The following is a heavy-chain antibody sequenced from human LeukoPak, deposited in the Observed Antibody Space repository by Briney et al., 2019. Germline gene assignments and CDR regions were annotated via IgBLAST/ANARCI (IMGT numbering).Heavy chain of an antibody. D-gene: IGHD3-10*01. J-gene: IGHJ6*03. V-gene: IGHV1-69*01. CDR2: IIPIFGTA. CDR3: ATREQPGSYYYYYMDV. CDR1: GGTFSSYA. Sequence: SSVKVSCKASGGTFSSYAISWVRQAPGQGLEWMGGIIPIFGTANYAQKFQGRVTITADESTSTAYMELSSLRSEDTAVYYYATREQPGSYYYYYMDVWGKGTTVTVSS.